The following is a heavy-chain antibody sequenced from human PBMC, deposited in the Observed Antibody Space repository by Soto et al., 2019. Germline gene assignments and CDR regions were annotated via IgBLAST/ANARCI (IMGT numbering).Heavy chain of an antibody. CDR3: AKGGHCSSTSCYYEVPYYYHYMDV. CDR2: ISGSGGST. D-gene: IGHD2-2*01. V-gene: IGHV3-23*01. CDR1: GFTFSSYA. J-gene: IGHJ6*03. Sequence: GGSLRLSCAASGFTFSSYAMSWVRQAPGKGLEWVSAISGSGGSTYYADSVKGRFTISRDNSKNTLYLQMNSLRAEDTAVYYCAKGGHCSSTSCYYEVPYYYHYMDVWGKGTTVTVSS.